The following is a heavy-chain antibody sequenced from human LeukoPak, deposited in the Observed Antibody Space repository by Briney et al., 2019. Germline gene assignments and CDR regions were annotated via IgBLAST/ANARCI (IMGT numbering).Heavy chain of an antibody. J-gene: IGHJ3*02. CDR2: ISSSSSTT. CDR1: GFTFSSYS. V-gene: IGHV3-48*04. D-gene: IGHD1-26*01. Sequence: TGGSLRLSCAASGFTFSSYSMNWVRQAPGKGLEWVSYISSSSSTTYYADSVKGRFTISRDNAKNSLYLQMNSLRAEDTAVYYCARVRGQIVGAHRGAFDMWGQGTMVSVS. CDR3: ARVRGQIVGAHRGAFDM.